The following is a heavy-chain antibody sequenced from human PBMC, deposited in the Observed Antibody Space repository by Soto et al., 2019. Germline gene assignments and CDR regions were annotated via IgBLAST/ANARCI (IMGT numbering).Heavy chain of an antibody. CDR2: ISGSGGST. CDR1: GFTFSSYG. CDR3: ARLEGQLVRWFDP. J-gene: IGHJ5*02. V-gene: IGHV3-23*01. Sequence: GGSLRLSCAASGFTFSSYGMSWVRQAPGKGLEWVSAISGSGGSTYYADSVKGRFTISRDNSNNTLYLQMNSLRTEDTAIYYCARLEGQLVRWFDPWGQGTLVTVSS. D-gene: IGHD6-13*01.